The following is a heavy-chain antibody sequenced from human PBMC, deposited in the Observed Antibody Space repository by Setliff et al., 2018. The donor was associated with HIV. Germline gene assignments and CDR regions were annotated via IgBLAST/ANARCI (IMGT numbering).Heavy chain of an antibody. Sequence: SLKISCAASGFTFTNAWMSWVRQAPGKGLEWVGRIKGRSDGGATDYAAPVKGRFTISRDDSRNTLFLQMNSLQTEDTAVYYCTTEDGTYMYYFDYWGLGTLVTVSS. D-gene: IGHD1-1*01. CDR2: IKGRSDGGAT. V-gene: IGHV3-15*01. CDR1: GFTFTNAW. J-gene: IGHJ4*02. CDR3: TTEDGTYMYYFDY.